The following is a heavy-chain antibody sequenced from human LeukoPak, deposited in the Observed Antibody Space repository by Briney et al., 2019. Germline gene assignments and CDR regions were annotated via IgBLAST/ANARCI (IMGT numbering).Heavy chain of an antibody. Sequence: GGSLRLSCAASGFTFSNAWMSWVRQGPGKGLEWVGHIKSKTAGGTTDYAAPVKGRFTISRDDSKNTSYLQMNSLKTEDTAVYYCTTVWRYWGQGTLVTVSS. CDR1: GFTFSNAW. V-gene: IGHV3-15*01. D-gene: IGHD3-16*01. CDR3: TTVWRY. J-gene: IGHJ4*02. CDR2: IKSKTAGGTT.